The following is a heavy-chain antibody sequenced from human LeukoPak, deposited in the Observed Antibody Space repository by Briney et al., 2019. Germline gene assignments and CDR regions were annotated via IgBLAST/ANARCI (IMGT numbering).Heavy chain of an antibody. CDR1: GGSISSYY. J-gene: IGHJ4*02. CDR3: ARGSSTVTTRY. V-gene: IGHV4-59*01. Sequence: SETLSLTCTVSGGSISSYYWSWIRQLPGKGLEWIGYIYYSGSTDYNPSLKSRVTISVDTSKNQFSLKLSSVTAADTAVYYCARGSSTVTTRYWGQGTLVTVSS. D-gene: IGHD4-17*01. CDR2: IYYSGST.